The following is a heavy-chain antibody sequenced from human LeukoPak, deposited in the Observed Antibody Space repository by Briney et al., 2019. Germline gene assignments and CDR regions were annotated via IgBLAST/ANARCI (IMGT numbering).Heavy chain of an antibody. CDR3: AKAGRSGWSYRFDY. D-gene: IGHD6-19*01. CDR1: GFTFSSYA. Sequence: PGGSLRLSCAASGFTFSSYAMSWVRQAPGKGLEWVSVISGSGGRTYYADSVKGRFTISRDNSKNTLYLQMNSLRAEDTAVYYCAKAGRSGWSYRFDYWGQGTLVTVSS. J-gene: IGHJ4*02. V-gene: IGHV3-23*01. CDR2: ISGSGGRT.